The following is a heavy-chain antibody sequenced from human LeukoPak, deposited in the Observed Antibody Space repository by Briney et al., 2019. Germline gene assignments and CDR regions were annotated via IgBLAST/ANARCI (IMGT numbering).Heavy chain of an antibody. V-gene: IGHV4-59*01. CDR2: ISYSGTT. CDR1: GGSMSTYF. J-gene: IGHJ4*02. CDR3: ARGGASSRPFPH. Sequence: KPSETLSLTCTVSGGSMSTYFWSWIRQPPGKGPEWIGFISYSGTTNYNPSLKSRVTISVDTSKNQFSLKVNSMTAADTAVYYFARGGASSRPFPHGGQGPLVTVPS. D-gene: IGHD2-2*01.